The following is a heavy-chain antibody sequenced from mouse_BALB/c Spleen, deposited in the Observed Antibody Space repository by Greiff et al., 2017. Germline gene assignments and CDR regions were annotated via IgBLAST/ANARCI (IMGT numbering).Heavy chain of an antibody. CDR3: VRLTTVNYAMDY. CDR1: GFTFNTYA. V-gene: IGHV10-1*02. Sequence: EVKLVESGGGLVQPKGSLKLSCAASGFTFNTYAMNWVRQAPGKGLEWVARIRSKSNNYATYYADSVKDRFTISRDDSQSMLYLQMNNLKTEDTAMYYCVRLTTVNYAMDYWGQGTSVTVSS. D-gene: IGHD1-1*01. J-gene: IGHJ4*01. CDR2: IRSKSNNYAT.